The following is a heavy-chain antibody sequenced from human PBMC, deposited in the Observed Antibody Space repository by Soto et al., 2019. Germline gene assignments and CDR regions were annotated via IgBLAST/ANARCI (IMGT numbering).Heavy chain of an antibody. V-gene: IGHV3-30-3*01. CDR2: ISYDGSNK. J-gene: IGHJ6*02. D-gene: IGHD3-10*01. Sequence: SLRLSCAASGFTFSSYAMHWVRQAPGTGLEWVAVISYDGSNKYYADSVKGRFTISRDNSKNTLYLQMNSLRAEDTAVYYCARAGAPFMVYYYGMDVWGQGTTVTVSS. CDR1: GFTFSSYA. CDR3: ARAGAPFMVYYYGMDV.